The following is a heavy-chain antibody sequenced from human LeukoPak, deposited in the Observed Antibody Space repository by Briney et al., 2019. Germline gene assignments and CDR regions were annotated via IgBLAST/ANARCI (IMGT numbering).Heavy chain of an antibody. D-gene: IGHD3-22*01. Sequence: VASVKVSCKASGYTFTGYYMHWVRQAPGQGLEWMGWINPNSGGTDYAQKFQGRVTMTRDTSISTAYMELSRLRSDDTAVYYCARGGGGDYYDSRGYLDYWGQGTLVTVSS. J-gene: IGHJ4*02. CDR1: GYTFTGYY. V-gene: IGHV1-2*02. CDR3: ARGGGGDYYDSRGYLDY. CDR2: INPNSGGT.